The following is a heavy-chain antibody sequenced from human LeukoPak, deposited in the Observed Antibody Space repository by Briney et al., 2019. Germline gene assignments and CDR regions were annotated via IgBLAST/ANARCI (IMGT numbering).Heavy chain of an antibody. D-gene: IGHD3-16*01. V-gene: IGHV4-59*01. CDR1: GGSISSYY. J-gene: IGHJ6*03. Sequence: SETLSLTCTVSGGSISSYYWSWIRQPPGKGLEWIGYIYYSGSTNYNPSLKSRVTISVDTSKNQFSLRLSSVTAADTAVYYCARDPITFGEVSMDVWGKGTTVTVSS. CDR3: ARDPITFGEVSMDV. CDR2: IYYSGST.